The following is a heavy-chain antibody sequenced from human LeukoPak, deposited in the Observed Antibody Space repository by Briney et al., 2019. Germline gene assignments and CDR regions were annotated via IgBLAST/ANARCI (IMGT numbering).Heavy chain of an antibody. CDR2: INPSGGST. V-gene: IGHV1-46*01. Sequence: GASVKVSCKASGYTFTSYYMHWVRQAPGQGLEWMGIINPSGGSTSYAQKFQGRVTMTRDTSTSTVYMELSSLRSGDTAVYYCARIPGPPKYDILTGYYTDDYWGQGTLVTVSS. J-gene: IGHJ4*02. CDR3: ARIPGPPKYDILTGYYTDDY. D-gene: IGHD3-9*01. CDR1: GYTFTSYY.